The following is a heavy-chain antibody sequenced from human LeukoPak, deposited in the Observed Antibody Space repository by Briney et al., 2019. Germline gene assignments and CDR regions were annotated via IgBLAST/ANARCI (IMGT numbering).Heavy chain of an antibody. D-gene: IGHD3-10*01. Sequence: GGSLRLSCATSGFAFSDYWMSWVRQAPGKGLEWVANIKKDGGDKYYVESVKGRFTVSRDNAKNSLYLEMTSPRADDTGVYYCLQYNAGSTWGQGTLVTVSS. V-gene: IGHV3-7*01. CDR3: LQYNAGST. J-gene: IGHJ5*02. CDR1: GFAFSDYW. CDR2: IKKDGGDK.